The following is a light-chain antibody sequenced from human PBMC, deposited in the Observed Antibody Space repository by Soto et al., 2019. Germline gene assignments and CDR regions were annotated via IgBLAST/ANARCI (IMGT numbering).Light chain of an antibody. CDR3: QQYNNWPPGVT. CDR1: QSVSSN. V-gene: IGKV3-15*01. Sequence: EIVMTQSPATLSVSPGERATLSCRASQSVSSNLAWYQQKPGQAPRLLIYGASTRATGIPARFSGSGSGTELTLTISSVQSEDFAVYYCQQYNNWPPGVTFGPGTKVDIK. CDR2: GAS. J-gene: IGKJ3*01.